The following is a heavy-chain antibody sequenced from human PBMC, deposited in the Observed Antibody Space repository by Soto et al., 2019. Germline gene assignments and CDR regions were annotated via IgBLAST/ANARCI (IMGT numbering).Heavy chain of an antibody. CDR1: GGSISSSSYY. V-gene: IGHV4-39*01. Sequence: PSETLSLTCTVSGGSISSSSYYWGWIRQPPGKGLEWIGSIYYSGSTYYNPSLKSRVTISVDTSKNQFSLKLSSVTAADTAVYYCARHRMRIRDIVVVPAAMLYYWGQGTLVTVSS. J-gene: IGHJ4*02. CDR3: ARHRMRIRDIVVVPAAMLYY. CDR2: IYYSGST. D-gene: IGHD2-2*01.